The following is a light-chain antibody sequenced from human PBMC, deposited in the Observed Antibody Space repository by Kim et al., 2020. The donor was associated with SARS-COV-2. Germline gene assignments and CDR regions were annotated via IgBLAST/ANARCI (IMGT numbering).Light chain of an antibody. CDR1: SANIGSGYD. Sequence: VTNSCTGTSANIGSGYDVHWSQHLPGTAPNLLISGNINRPSGVPDRFSGSKSGTSASLAITGLQAEDEADYYCQSYDSSLSGWVFGGGTQLTVL. CDR3: QSYDSSLSGWV. J-gene: IGLJ3*02. CDR2: GNI. V-gene: IGLV1-40*01.